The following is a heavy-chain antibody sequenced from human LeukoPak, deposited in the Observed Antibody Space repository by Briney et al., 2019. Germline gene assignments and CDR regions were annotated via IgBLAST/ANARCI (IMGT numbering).Heavy chain of an antibody. J-gene: IGHJ4*02. CDR3: AKRVAASSGANDY. CDR2: ISINGGNT. V-gene: IGHV3-23*01. D-gene: IGHD5-18*01. Sequence: GGSLRLSCTASGFTFSNYAMNWVRQAPGKGLEWVSTISINGGNTYYADSVKGRFTISRDNSKDTLYLQMNSLRAEDTAVYYCAKRVAASSGANDYWGQGTLVTVSS. CDR1: GFTFSNYA.